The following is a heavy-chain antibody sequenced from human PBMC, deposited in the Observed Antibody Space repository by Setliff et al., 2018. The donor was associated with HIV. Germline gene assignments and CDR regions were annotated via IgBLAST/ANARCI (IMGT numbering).Heavy chain of an antibody. Sequence: LSLTCTVSGGSISGYHWNWLRQTPGKGLEWIGYIYTSRGTNYNPSLKSRVTISVDTSKIQFSLRLSSVIAADTAVYYCARGPPGSSIGWYVGYWGQGTLVTVSS. J-gene: IGHJ4*02. CDR3: ARGPPGSSIGWYVGY. CDR1: GGSISGYH. V-gene: IGHV4-4*09. D-gene: IGHD6-19*01. CDR2: IYTSRGT.